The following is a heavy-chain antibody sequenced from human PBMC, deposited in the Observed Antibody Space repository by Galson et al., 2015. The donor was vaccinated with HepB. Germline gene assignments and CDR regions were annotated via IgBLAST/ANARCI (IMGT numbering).Heavy chain of an antibody. CDR3: TTDSSLKYSSSWYYRVDYFDY. CDR2: IKSKTGGGTT. Sequence: SLRLSCAASGFTFSNAWMSWVRQAPGKGLEWVGRIKSKTGGGTTDYAAPVKGRFTISRDDSKNALYLQMNSLKTEDTAVYYCTTDSSLKYSSSWYYRVDYFDYWGQGTLVTVSS. D-gene: IGHD6-13*01. J-gene: IGHJ4*02. CDR1: GFTFSNAW. V-gene: IGHV3-15*01.